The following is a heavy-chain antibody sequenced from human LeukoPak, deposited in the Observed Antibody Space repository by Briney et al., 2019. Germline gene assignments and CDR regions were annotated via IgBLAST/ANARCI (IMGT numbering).Heavy chain of an antibody. CDR2: IHYSGKT. CDR3: ATTYRY. Sequence: SETLSLTCTVSSGSISSGAYYWGWIRQPPGKGLEWIGTIHYSGKTYYNPSLKSRITISIDTSKNQFSLKLSSVTAADTAVYYCATTYRYWGQGTLVTVSS. J-gene: IGHJ4*02. CDR1: SGSISSGAYY. V-gene: IGHV4-39*07.